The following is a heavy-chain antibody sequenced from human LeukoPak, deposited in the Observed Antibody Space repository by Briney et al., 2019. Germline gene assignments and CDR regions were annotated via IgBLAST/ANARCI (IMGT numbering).Heavy chain of an antibody. Sequence: AGGSLRLSCAASGFTFSSYSMNWVRQAPGKGLEWVSSISSSSSYIYYADSVKGRFTISRDNAKNSLYLQMNSLRAEDTAVYYCARGLRQRYCSGGSCQERVAHFDYWGQGTLVTVSS. D-gene: IGHD2-15*01. CDR1: GFTFSSYS. CDR2: ISSSSSYI. J-gene: IGHJ4*02. CDR3: ARGLRQRYCSGGSCQERVAHFDY. V-gene: IGHV3-21*01.